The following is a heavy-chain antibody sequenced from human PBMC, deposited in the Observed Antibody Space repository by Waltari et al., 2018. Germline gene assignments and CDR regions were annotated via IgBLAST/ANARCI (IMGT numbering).Heavy chain of an antibody. D-gene: IGHD2-2*01. Sequence: EVQLVESGGGLVKPGGSLRLSCAASGFTFSSYSMNWVRQAPGKGLEWVSSISSSSSYIYYADSVKGRFTISRDNAKNSLYLQMNSLRAEDTAVYYCASQRPPDIVVVPAAGEDYYYGMDVWGQGTTVTVSS. CDR1: GFTFSSYS. V-gene: IGHV3-21*01. CDR2: ISSSSSYI. J-gene: IGHJ6*02. CDR3: ASQRPPDIVVVPAAGEDYYYGMDV.